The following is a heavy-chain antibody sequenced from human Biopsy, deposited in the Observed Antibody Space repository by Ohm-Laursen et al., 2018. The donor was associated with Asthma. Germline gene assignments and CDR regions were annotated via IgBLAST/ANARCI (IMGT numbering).Heavy chain of an antibody. J-gene: IGHJ3*02. CDR2: INAGNGNT. V-gene: IGHV1-3*01. CDR3: ARTYYDFLTGQVIDAFAI. CDR1: GYTFINYA. Sequence: SVKVSCNASGYTFINYAIHWVRQAPGQRLESMGWINAGNGNTKYSQKFQGRVTISRDTSASTAYMDLSSLRSEDTAVYYCARTYYDFLTGQVIDAFAIWGQGTMVTVSS. D-gene: IGHD3-9*01.